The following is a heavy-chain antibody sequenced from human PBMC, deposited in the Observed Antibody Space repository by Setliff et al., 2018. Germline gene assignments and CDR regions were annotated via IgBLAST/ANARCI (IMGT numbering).Heavy chain of an antibody. CDR1: GFTFSSYA. CDR3: AKSPVAYCSGAVCYPFDH. CDR2: MSASGTST. V-gene: IGHV3-23*01. J-gene: IGHJ4*02. D-gene: IGHD2-8*02. Sequence: PGESLKISCATSGFTFSSYAMSWVRQAPGKGLEWVSAMSASGTSTYHADSVKGRFTISGDNSKNTLYLQMNSLRAEDTAVYFCAKSPVAYCSGAVCYPFDHWGQGTLVTVSS.